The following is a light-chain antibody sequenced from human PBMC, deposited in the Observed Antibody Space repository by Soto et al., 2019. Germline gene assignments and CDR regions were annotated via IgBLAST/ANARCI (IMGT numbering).Light chain of an antibody. CDR3: QQYNSYSEA. Sequence: EIAMTQSPAPPSVSPGDRATLSCRASQGVRSDLAWYQQKAGQAPRLLIYGASTREAETPARFSGSGSETEFTLTISSLQPDDFATYYCQQYNSYSEAFGQGTKVDI. J-gene: IGKJ1*01. CDR2: GAS. CDR1: QGVRSD. V-gene: IGKV3-15*01.